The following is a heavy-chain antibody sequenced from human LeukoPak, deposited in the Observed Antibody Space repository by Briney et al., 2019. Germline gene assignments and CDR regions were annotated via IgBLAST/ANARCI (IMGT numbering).Heavy chain of an antibody. Sequence: ASVTVSCKASGYTFTSYYMHWVRQAPGQGLEWMGIINPSGGSTSYAQKFQGRVTMTRDTSTSTVYMELSSLRSEDTAVYYCAREPLYVDTATYYFDYWGQGTLVTVSS. V-gene: IGHV1-46*01. D-gene: IGHD5-18*01. CDR1: GYTFTSYY. CDR3: AREPLYVDTATYYFDY. J-gene: IGHJ4*02. CDR2: INPSGGST.